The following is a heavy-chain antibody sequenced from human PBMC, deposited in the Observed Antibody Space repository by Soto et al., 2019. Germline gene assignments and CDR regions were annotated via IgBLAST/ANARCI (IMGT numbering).Heavy chain of an antibody. CDR2: IHEVGTHT. Sequence: EVQLVESGGGSAQPGGSLRLPCAASGCTFSTYWIHWVRQAPGKGPMWVARIHEVGTHTNHAESLRGRFSISRDNSENTVYLQMNSLRAEDTAMYYCVRDFRSSDFWGQGTPVTVYS. J-gene: IGHJ4*02. CDR1: GCTFSTYW. D-gene: IGHD3-3*01. CDR3: VRDFRSSDF. V-gene: IGHV3-74*01.